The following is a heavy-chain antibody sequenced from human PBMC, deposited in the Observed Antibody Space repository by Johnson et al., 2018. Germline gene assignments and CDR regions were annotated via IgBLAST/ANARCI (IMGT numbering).Heavy chain of an antibody. CDR1: GFTFSTYG. Sequence: QVQLVESGGGVVQPGRSLRLSCAASGFTFSTYGMHWVRQVPGKGLEWVAVISYDGSNKYYADSVKGRFTISRDNSKNTLYLQMNRLRAEDTAGYYGGRYCSGGSCYSVRCSTYGLDCWGQGTAVTGSS. D-gene: IGHD2-15*01. V-gene: IGHV3-30*03. CDR2: ISYDGSNK. CDR3: GRYCSGGSCYSVRCSTYGLDC. J-gene: IGHJ6*02.